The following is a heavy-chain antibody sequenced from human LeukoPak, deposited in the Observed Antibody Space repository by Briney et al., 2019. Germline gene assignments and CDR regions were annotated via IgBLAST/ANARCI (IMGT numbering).Heavy chain of an antibody. CDR3: AREGSQSASGTYPGND. CDR1: GFTFSDYW. J-gene: IGHJ4*02. V-gene: IGHV3-7*01. Sequence: GGSLRLSCAGSGFTFSDYWMSWVRQAPGKGLEWVANIKRDGSEKYYVDSVKGRFTISRDNAKNSLFLQMNRLRAEDTAVYFCAREGSQSASGTYPGNDWGQGTLVTVSS. CDR2: IKRDGSEK. D-gene: IGHD1-26*01.